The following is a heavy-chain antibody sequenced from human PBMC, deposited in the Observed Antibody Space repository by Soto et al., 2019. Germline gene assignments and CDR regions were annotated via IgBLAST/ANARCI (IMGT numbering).Heavy chain of an antibody. J-gene: IGHJ4*02. CDR2: ISYDVHNK. CDR3: ASARGYSTFHSGFHFDY. D-gene: IGHD5-12*01. V-gene: IGHV3-30-3*01. CDR1: GFSFSSYA. Sequence: QVQLVESGGGVVQPGRSLRLSCAASGFSFSSYAMHWVRQAPGTGLEWVAVISYDVHNKYYADSVKGRFTISRDNSKSSLYLQMNSLGPEDTALYVCASARGYSTFHSGFHFDYWGQGSLVTVSS.